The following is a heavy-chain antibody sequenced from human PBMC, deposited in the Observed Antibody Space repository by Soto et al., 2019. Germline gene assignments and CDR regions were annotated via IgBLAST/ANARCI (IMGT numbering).Heavy chain of an antibody. D-gene: IGHD6-13*01. V-gene: IGHV4-34*01. Sequence: QVQLQQWGAGLLKPSETLSLTCAVYGGSFSGYYWSWIRQPPGKGLEWIGEINHSGSTNYNPSLKRRVTISVDTSKNQFSLKLSSVTAAATAVYYCARGRYSSWGWFDPWGQGTLVTVSS. CDR2: INHSGST. CDR1: GGSFSGYY. J-gene: IGHJ5*02. CDR3: ARGRYSSWGWFDP.